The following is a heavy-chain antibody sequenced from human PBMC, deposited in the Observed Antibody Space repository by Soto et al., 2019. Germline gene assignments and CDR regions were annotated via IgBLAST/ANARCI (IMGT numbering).Heavy chain of an antibody. CDR3: ARAGTTMVRGVISGWFDP. D-gene: IGHD3-10*01. J-gene: IGHJ5*02. V-gene: IGHV4-59*01. CDR2: NYYSGST. CDR1: GGSISSYY. Sequence: SETLSLTCTVSGGSISSYYWSWIRQPPGKGLEWIGYNYYSGSTNYNPSLKSRVTISVDTSKNQFSLKLSSVTAADTAVYYCARAGTTMVRGVISGWFDPWGQGTLVTVSS.